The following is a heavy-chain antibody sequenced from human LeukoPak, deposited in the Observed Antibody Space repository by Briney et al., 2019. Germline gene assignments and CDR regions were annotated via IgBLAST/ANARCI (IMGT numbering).Heavy chain of an antibody. D-gene: IGHD1-26*01. CDR3: ARAVGAVYWYFDP. J-gene: IGHJ2*01. V-gene: IGHV4-61*01. Sequence: PSETLSLTCAVSGVSVGSNNYYWTWIRQSPGRGLEWIGSLSHGGSTNYNPSLKSRVTISVDTSKNQLSLRLSSVTAADTARYYCARAVGAVYWYFDPWGRGTLVTVSS. CDR1: GVSVGSNNYY. CDR2: LSHGGST.